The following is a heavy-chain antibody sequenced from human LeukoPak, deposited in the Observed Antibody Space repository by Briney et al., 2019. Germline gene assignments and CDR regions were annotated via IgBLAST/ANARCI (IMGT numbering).Heavy chain of an antibody. V-gene: IGHV4-39*07. CDR1: GGSISSSSYY. Sequence: KPSETLSLTCTVSGGSISSSSYYWGWIRQPPGKGLEWIGSIYYSGSTYYNPSLKSRVTISVNTSKNQFSLKLSSVTAADTAVYYCAREIAAAVADYWGQGTLVTVSS. CDR3: AREIAAAVADY. J-gene: IGHJ4*02. D-gene: IGHD6-13*01. CDR2: IYYSGST.